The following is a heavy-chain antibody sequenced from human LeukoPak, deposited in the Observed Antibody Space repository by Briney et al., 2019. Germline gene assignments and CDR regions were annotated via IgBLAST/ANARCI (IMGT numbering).Heavy chain of an antibody. V-gene: IGHV3-21*01. CDR1: GFTFSSYS. D-gene: IGHD3-10*01. CDR2: ISSGSDYI. Sequence: PGGSLRLSCATSGFTFSSYSMNWVRQAPGTGLEWASSISSGSDYIYYADSVKGRFTISRDNAKNSLYLQMTSLRAEDTAVYYCASTNHYYGSGTYDYYFDYWGQGTLLTVSS. J-gene: IGHJ4*02. CDR3: ASTNHYYGSGTYDYYFDY.